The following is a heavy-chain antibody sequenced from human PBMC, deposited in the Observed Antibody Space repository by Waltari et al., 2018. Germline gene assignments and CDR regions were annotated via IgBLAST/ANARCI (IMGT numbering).Heavy chain of an antibody. D-gene: IGHD3-22*01. J-gene: IGHJ4*02. CDR1: GFTFSSYA. Sequence: EVQLLESGGGLVQPGGSLRLSCAASGFTFSSYAMSWVRQAPGKGLEWVANIKKDGSEKYYVDSVKGRFTISRDNAKNSLYLQMNSLRAEDTAVYYCARDQDDSSGYCFDYWGQGTLVTVSS. CDR2: IKKDGSEK. CDR3: ARDQDDSSGYCFDY. V-gene: IGHV3-7*01.